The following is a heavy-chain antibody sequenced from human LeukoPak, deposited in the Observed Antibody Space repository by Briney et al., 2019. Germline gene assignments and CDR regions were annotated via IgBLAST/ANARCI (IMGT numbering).Heavy chain of an antibody. CDR2: IYYSGST. D-gene: IGHD6-13*01. J-gene: IGHJ4*02. CDR1: GDSISSSSYY. CDR3: ARRNVYSSSWDYFDY. Sequence: SETLSLTCTVSGDSISSSSYYWGWIRLPPGKGLEWIGSIYYSGSTYYNPSLKSRVTISVDTSKNQFSLKLSSVTAADTAVYYCARRNVYSSSWDYFDYWGQGTLVTVSS. V-gene: IGHV4-39*07.